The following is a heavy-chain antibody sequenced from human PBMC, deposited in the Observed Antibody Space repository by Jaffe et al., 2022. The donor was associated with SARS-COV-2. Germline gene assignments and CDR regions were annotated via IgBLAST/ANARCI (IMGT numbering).Heavy chain of an antibody. D-gene: IGHD3-10*01. V-gene: IGHV1-69*02. J-gene: IGHJ5*02. CDR3: ASPVNYYGSGSYEFWFDP. CDR1: GGTFSSYT. Sequence: QVQLVQSGAEVKKPGSSVKVSCKASGGTFSSYTISWVRQAPGQGLEWMGRIIPILGIANYAQKFQGRVTITADKSTSTAYMELSSLRSEDTAVYYCASPVNYYGSGSYEFWFDPWGQGTLVTVSS. CDR2: IIPILGIA.